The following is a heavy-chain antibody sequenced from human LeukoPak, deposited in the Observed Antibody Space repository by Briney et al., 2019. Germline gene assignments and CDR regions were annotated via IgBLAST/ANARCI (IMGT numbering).Heavy chain of an antibody. CDR2: IKQDGSEK. D-gene: IGHD2/OR15-2a*01. CDR3: ARDNKIFDY. J-gene: IGHJ4*02. CDR1: GFTFSSYA. Sequence: SGGSLRLSCAASGFTFSSYAMHWVRQAPGKGLEWVANIKQDGSEKYYVDSVKGRFTISRDNAKNSLYLQMNSLRAEDTAVYYCARDNKIFDYWGQGTLVTVSS. V-gene: IGHV3-7*01.